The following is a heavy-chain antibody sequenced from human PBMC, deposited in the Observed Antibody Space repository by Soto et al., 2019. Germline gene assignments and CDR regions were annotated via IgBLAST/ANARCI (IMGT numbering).Heavy chain of an antibody. V-gene: IGHV4-34*01. CDR1: GGSFSGYY. J-gene: IGHJ5*02. CDR2: IDHSGYT. CDR3: GRVRDWFDP. Sequence: QVQLQQWGAGLLKPSETLTLTCAVYGGSFSGYYWNWIRQPPGKGLEWIGEIDHSGYTNYNPSFKRRVTLSVDTSKIQCCMRLSSVTAADTAVYYCGRVRDWFDPWGQGTLVTVSS. D-gene: IGHD3-3*01.